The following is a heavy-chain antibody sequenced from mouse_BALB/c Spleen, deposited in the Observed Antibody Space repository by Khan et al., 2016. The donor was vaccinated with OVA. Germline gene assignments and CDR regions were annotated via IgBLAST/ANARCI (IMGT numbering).Heavy chain of an antibody. CDR1: GYTFTDYN. CDR2: IYPYNGGT. D-gene: IGHD1-1*01. Sequence: EVQLQQSGPEVVKPGASVKISCKASGYTFTDYNMHWVKQSHGKSLEWIGYIYPYNGGTVYSQRFGNKATLTVDTSSSTAYMELRSLTSEDSAVYYCARGSSWYFDGWGAGTTVTVSS. V-gene: IGHV1S29*02. CDR3: ARGSSWYFDG. J-gene: IGHJ1*01.